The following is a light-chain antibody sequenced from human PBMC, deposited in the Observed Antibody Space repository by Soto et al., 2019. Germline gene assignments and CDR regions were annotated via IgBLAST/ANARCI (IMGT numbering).Light chain of an antibody. J-gene: IGKJ1*01. CDR1: QSVSSSY. CDR3: QQYGSSPWT. V-gene: IGKV3-20*01. CDR2: DAS. Sequence: EIVVTQSPVTLSLSPGERATLSCRASQSVSSSYLAWYQQKPGQAPRLLIYDASNRATGIPDRFSGSGSGTDFTLTISRLEPEDFAVYYCQQYGSSPWTFGQGTKV.